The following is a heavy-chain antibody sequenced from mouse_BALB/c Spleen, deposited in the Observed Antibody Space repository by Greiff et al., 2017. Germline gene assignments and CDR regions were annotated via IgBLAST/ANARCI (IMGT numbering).Heavy chain of an antibody. D-gene: IGHD2-1*01. J-gene: IGHJ4*01. CDR1: GYSFTGYY. V-gene: IGHV1-26*01. Sequence: VQLKESGPGLVKPGASVKTSCKASGYSFTGYYMHWVKQSHGKSLEWIGRVNPNNGDTNYNQKFKGKAILTVDKSSSTAYMELRSLTSEDSAISYCARGRVTTLYYYAMDYWGQGTSVTVSA. CDR2: VNPNNGDT. CDR3: ARGRVTTLYYYAMDY.